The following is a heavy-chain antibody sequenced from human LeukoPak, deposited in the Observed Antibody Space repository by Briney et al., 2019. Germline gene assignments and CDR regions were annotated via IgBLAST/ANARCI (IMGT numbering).Heavy chain of an antibody. CDR1: GGSISSYY. D-gene: IGHD3-10*01. CDR3: ARHSEHYYGSGSYYNWFDP. Sequence: SETLSLTCTVSGGSISSYYWSWIRQPPGKGLEWIGYIYYSGSTNYNPSLKSRVTISVDTSKNQFSLKLSSVTAAGTAVYYCARHSEHYYGSGSYYNWFDPWGQGTLVTVSS. V-gene: IGHV4-59*08. J-gene: IGHJ5*02. CDR2: IYYSGST.